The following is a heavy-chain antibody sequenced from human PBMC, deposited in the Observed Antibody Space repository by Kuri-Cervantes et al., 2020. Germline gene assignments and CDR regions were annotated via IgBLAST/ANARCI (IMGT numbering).Heavy chain of an antibody. CDR2: INPNSGGT. J-gene: IGHJ6*02. CDR1: GYTFTGYY. D-gene: IGHD3-10*01. CDR3: ARGQKGTYFYYYYGMDV. Sequence: ASVKVSCKASGYTFTGYYMHWVRQAPGQGLEWMGWINPNSGGTNYAQKFQGRVTMARDTSTSTVYMELSSLRSEDTAVYYCARGQKGTYFYYYYGMDVWGQGTTVTVSS. V-gene: IGHV1-2*02.